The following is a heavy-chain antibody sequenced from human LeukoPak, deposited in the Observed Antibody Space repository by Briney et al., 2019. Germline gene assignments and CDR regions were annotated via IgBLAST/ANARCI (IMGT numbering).Heavy chain of an antibody. CDR2: IYYSGST. CDR3: ARQGRGGNRNFDY. Sequence: SETLSLTCTVSGGSISSSSYYWGWIRQPPGKRLEWIGSIYYSGSTYYNPSLKSRVTISVDTSKNQFSLKLSSVTAADTAVYYCARQGRGGNRNFDYWGQGTLVTVSS. CDR1: GGSISSSSYY. V-gene: IGHV4-39*01. D-gene: IGHD1-14*01. J-gene: IGHJ4*02.